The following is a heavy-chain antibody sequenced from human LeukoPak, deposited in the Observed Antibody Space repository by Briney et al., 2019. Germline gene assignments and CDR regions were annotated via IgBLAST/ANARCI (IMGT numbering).Heavy chain of an antibody. V-gene: IGHV3-23*01. Sequence: GGSLRLSCAASGFTFSSYAMSWVRQAPGKGLEWVSDINGSGGSTYYADSVKGRFTISRDNSKNTLYLQMNSLRAEDTAVYYCARERKYDSNFDYWGQGTLVTVSS. CDR1: GFTFSSYA. CDR3: ARERKYDSNFDY. J-gene: IGHJ4*02. D-gene: IGHD1-1*01. CDR2: INGSGGST.